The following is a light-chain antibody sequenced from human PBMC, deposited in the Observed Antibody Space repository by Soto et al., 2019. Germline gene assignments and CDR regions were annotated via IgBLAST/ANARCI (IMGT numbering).Light chain of an antibody. Sequence: DIQMTKSPASLSASVGDRFTITCLSSQSISSYLNWYQQKPGKAPKLLIYDASNLETGVPSRFSGSGSGTDFTFTISSLQPEDIATYYCQQYDNLPLTFGGGTKVDIK. V-gene: IGKV1-33*01. J-gene: IGKJ4*01. CDR2: DAS. CDR1: QSISSY. CDR3: QQYDNLPLT.